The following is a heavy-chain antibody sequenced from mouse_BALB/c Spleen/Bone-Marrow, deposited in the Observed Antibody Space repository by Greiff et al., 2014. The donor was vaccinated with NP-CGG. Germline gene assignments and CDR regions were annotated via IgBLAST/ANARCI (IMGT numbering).Heavy chain of an antibody. CDR3: ARIYYDYDGGVYYYAMDY. Sequence: DVHLVESGGGLVKPGGSLKLSCAASGFTFSDYYMYWVRQTPEKRLEWVATISDGGSYTYYPDSVKGRFTISRDNAKNNLYLQMSSLKSEDTAMYYCARIYYDYDGGVYYYAMDYWGQGTSVTVSS. V-gene: IGHV5-4*02. CDR2: ISDGGSYT. J-gene: IGHJ4*01. D-gene: IGHD2-4*01. CDR1: GFTFSDYY.